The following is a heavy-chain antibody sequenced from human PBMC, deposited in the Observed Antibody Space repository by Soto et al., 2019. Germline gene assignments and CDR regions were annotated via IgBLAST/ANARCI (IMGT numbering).Heavy chain of an antibody. D-gene: IGHD3-22*01. CDR1: SGTTRRYY. CDR2: IYYSGST. V-gene: IGHV4-59*01. Sequence: SESRSFTWSVASGTTRRYYWSWSRRSTGKGLECIGYIYYSGSTNYNPSLKSRVTISVDTSKNQFSLKLSSVTASDTAVYYCARDKREVNYDYDSSGSDGMDVWGKGTTVSVSS. J-gene: IGHJ6*04. CDR3: ARDKREVNYDYDSSGSDGMDV.